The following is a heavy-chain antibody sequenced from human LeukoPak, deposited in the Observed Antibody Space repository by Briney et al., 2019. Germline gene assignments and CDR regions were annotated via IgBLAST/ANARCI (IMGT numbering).Heavy chain of an antibody. Sequence: ASVKVSCKASGYTFTGYYMHWVRQAPGQGLEWMGWINPNSGGTNYAQKFQGRVTMTRDTSISTAYMELSRLTSDDTAVYYCARARVTKLYYYYYMDVWGKGTTVTISS. CDR3: ARARVTKLYYYYYMDV. D-gene: IGHD4-11*01. V-gene: IGHV1-2*02. CDR1: GYTFTGYY. CDR2: INPNSGGT. J-gene: IGHJ6*03.